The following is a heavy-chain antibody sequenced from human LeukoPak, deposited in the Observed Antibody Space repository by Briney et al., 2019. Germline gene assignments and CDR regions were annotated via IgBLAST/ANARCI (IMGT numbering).Heavy chain of an antibody. J-gene: IGHJ4*02. V-gene: IGHV3-30*03. CDR2: ISYHARDQ. CDR1: GLTFSGYD. CDR3: AAQPCINGICYLDY. Sequence: GGSPSLSCAASGLTFSGYDMHWVRQAPGKGLEWVTVISYHARDQFYADSVKGRFTVSRDNSRNTLYLQMNSLRAEDSAVYYCAAQPCINGICYLDYWGQGTLVTVSS. D-gene: IGHD2-8*01.